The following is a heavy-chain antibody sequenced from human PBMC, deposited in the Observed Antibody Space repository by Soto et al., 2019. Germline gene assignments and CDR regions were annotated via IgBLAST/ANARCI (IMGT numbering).Heavy chain of an antibody. CDR1: GYTFTNYG. Sequence: ASVKVSCKASGYTFTNYGIIWVRQAPGQGLEWMGWISAYNGNTNYAQKLQGRVTMTTDTSTSTAYMELRSLRSDDTAVYYCARYSGYDGPKDYWGQGTLVTVSS. J-gene: IGHJ4*02. V-gene: IGHV1-18*01. D-gene: IGHD5-12*01. CDR3: ARYSGYDGPKDY. CDR2: ISAYNGNT.